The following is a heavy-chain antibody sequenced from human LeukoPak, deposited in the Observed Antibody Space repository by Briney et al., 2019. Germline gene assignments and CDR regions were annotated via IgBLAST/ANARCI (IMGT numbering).Heavy chain of an antibody. CDR2: ISYDGSNK. Sequence: GGSLRLSCAASGFTFRSYGMHWVRQAPGKGLEWVVVISYDGSNKYYADSVKGRFTISRDNSKNTLYLQMNSLRAEDTAVYYCAKPPTRRYYDSSGYPARGAFDIWGQGTMVTVSS. CDR1: GFTFRSYG. CDR3: AKPPTRRYYDSSGYPARGAFDI. J-gene: IGHJ3*02. V-gene: IGHV3-30*18. D-gene: IGHD3-22*01.